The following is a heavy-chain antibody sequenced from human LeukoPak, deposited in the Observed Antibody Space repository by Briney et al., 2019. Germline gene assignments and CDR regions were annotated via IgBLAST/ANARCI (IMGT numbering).Heavy chain of an antibody. V-gene: IGHV3-20*04. CDR1: GFTFDDYG. CDR2: INWNGDRT. Sequence: PGGSLRLSCAASGFTFDDYGMNWVRQAPGKGLEWVSGINWNGDRTGYADSVKGRFTISRDNAKNSLYLQMNGLRAEDTALFYCARVRGGYSAYDFGAFDIWGQGTMVTVSS. D-gene: IGHD5-12*01. J-gene: IGHJ3*02. CDR3: ARVRGGYSAYDFGAFDI.